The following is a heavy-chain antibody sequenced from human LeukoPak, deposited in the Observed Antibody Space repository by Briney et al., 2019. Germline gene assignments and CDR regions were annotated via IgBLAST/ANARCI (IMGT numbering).Heavy chain of an antibody. Sequence: GGSLRLSCAASGFTFSSYSMNWVRQAPGKGLEWVAVISYDGSNKYYADSVKGRFTISRDNSKNTLYLQMNSLRAEDTAVYYCAKESVDIVATKYYYYYYMDVWGKGTTVTVSS. D-gene: IGHD5-12*01. CDR2: ISYDGSNK. J-gene: IGHJ6*03. CDR3: AKESVDIVATKYYYYYYMDV. V-gene: IGHV3-30*18. CDR1: GFTFSSYS.